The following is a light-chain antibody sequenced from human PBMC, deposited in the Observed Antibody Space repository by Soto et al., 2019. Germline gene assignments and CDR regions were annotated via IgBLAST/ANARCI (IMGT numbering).Light chain of an antibody. CDR1: QSISSW. CDR2: DAS. CDR3: QQYNSYSALT. Sequence: DIQMTQSPSTLSASVGDRVTITCRASQSISSWLAWYQQKPGKAPKLLIYDASRLESGVPSRFSGSGSGTEFTLTISSLQPDDFATYYCQQYNSYSALTFGGGTKVDIK. V-gene: IGKV1-5*01. J-gene: IGKJ4*01.